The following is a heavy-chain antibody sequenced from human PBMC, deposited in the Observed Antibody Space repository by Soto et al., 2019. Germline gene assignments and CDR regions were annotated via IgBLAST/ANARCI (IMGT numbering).Heavy chain of an antibody. D-gene: IGHD1-20*01. V-gene: IGHV1-69*13. J-gene: IGHJ3*02. CDR2: IIPTFGTA. Sequence: SVKVSCKASGGTFSSYAISWVRQAPGQGLEWMGGIIPTFGTANYAQKFQGRVTITADESTSTAYMELSSLRSEDTAVYYCARDQEITGTRAGAFDIWGQGTMVT. CDR3: ARDQEITGTRAGAFDI. CDR1: GGTFSSYA.